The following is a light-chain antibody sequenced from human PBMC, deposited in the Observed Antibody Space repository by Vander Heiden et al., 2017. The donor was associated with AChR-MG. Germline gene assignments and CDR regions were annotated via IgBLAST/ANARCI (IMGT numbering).Light chain of an antibody. CDR1: QGIINY. V-gene: IGKV1-27*01. J-gene: IGKJ5*01. Sequence: DIQMTQSPSSLSASVGDRITITCRASQGIINYLAWYQQKPGKSPKFLIYAASTLQSGVPSRFSGSGSGTDFTLTISSLQPEDVATYYCQKYNSAQVTFGQGTRLEIK. CDR3: QKYNSAQVT. CDR2: AAS.